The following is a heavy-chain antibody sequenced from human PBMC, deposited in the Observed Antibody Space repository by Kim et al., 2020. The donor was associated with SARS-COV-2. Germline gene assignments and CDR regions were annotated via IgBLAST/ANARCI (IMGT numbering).Heavy chain of an antibody. D-gene: IGHD2-21*01. CDR2: ISGGGGST. J-gene: IGHJ4*02. Sequence: GGSLRLSCAASAFTFSNYAMSWVRQAPGKGLQWVSIISGGGGSTFYADSVKGRFTISRDNSKNTLYLQMNSLRAEDTAVYYCAKDVACGGDACHSNFGYWGRGTLVIVSS. V-gene: IGHV3-23*01. CDR3: AKDVACGGDACHSNFGY. CDR1: AFTFSNYA.